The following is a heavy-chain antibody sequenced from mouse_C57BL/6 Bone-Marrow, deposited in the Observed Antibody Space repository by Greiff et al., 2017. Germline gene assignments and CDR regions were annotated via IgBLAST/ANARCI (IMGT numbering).Heavy chain of an antibody. D-gene: IGHD3-3*01. V-gene: IGHV1-7*01. J-gene: IGHJ4*01. CDR3: ARKGHHGAMDY. Sequence: QVQLQQSGAELAKPGASVKLSCKASGYTFTSYWMHWVKQRPGQGLEWIGYINPSSGYTKYNQKFKDKDTLTADKSSSTAYMQLSSLTYEDSAVYYCARKGHHGAMDYWGQGTSVTVSS. CDR2: INPSSGYT. CDR1: GYTFTSYW.